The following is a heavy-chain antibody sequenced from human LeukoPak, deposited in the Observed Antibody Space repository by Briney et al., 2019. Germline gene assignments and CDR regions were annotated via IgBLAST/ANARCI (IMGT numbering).Heavy chain of an antibody. Sequence: ASVNVSCKASGYTFTSYGISWVRQAPGQGLEWMGWISAYNGNTNYAQKLQGRVTMTTDTSTSTAYMELRSLRSDDTAVYYCARGGYYDILTGYLDMWFDPWGQGTLVTVSS. CDR1: GYTFTSYG. J-gene: IGHJ5*02. CDR2: ISAYNGNT. V-gene: IGHV1-18*01. D-gene: IGHD3-9*01. CDR3: ARGGYYDILTGYLDMWFDP.